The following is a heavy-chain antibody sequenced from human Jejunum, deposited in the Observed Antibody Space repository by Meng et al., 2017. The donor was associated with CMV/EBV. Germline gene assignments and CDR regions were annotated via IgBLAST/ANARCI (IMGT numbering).Heavy chain of an antibody. Sequence: GHRPGWGVGVLKPYETLALSCTLSGGSFSAYDWSWTRQAPGKGLEWIAEIEHLRRTNFNPSLKSRGSISRDTSRDQFALRLSSVTAADTAVYYCATADEYAIKYWGQGTLVTVSS. J-gene: IGHJ4*02. D-gene: IGHD5-12*01. CDR3: ATADEYAIKY. V-gene: IGHV4-34*01. CDR1: GGSFSAYD. CDR2: IEHLRRT.